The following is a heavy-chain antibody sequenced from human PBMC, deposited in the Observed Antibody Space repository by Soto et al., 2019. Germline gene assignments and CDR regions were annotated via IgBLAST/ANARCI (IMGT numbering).Heavy chain of an antibody. Sequence: PSETLSLTCTVSGGSISSGDYYWTWIRQPPGKGLEWIGYIYYSGSTNYNPSLKSRVTISVDTSRNQFSLKLSSVTAADTAVYFCARATYYSDTGGSPPLDYWGQGTLVTVSS. CDR3: ARATYYSDTGGSPPLDY. CDR1: GGSISSGDYY. CDR2: IYYSGST. D-gene: IGHD3-22*01. J-gene: IGHJ4*02. V-gene: IGHV4-30-4*01.